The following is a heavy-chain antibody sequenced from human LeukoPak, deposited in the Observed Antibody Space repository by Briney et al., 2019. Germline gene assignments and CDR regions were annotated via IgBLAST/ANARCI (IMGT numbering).Heavy chain of an antibody. V-gene: IGHV4-39*07. CDR3: ARDTSSTSWVVYDAFDI. CDR1: GGSISSSSYY. J-gene: IGHJ3*02. CDR2: IYYSGST. D-gene: IGHD2-2*01. Sequence: SETLSLTCTVSGGSISSSSYYWGWIRQPPGKGLEWIGSIYYSGSTYYNPSLKSRVTISVDTSKNQFSLKLSSVTAADTAVYYCARDTSSTSWVVYDAFDIWGQGTMVTVSS.